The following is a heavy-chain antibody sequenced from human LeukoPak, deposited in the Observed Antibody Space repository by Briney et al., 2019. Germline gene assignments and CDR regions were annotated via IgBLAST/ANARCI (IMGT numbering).Heavy chain of an antibody. Sequence: SETLSLTCTVSGGSFSSYYWSWIRQPPGKGLEWIGYIYYSGSTNYNPSLKSRVTISVDTSKNQFSLKLSSVTAADTAVYYCASTVYYGSGSGWAYYFDYWGQGTLVTVSS. V-gene: IGHV4-59*08. J-gene: IGHJ4*02. CDR1: GGSFSSYY. D-gene: IGHD3-10*01. CDR3: ASTVYYGSGSGWAYYFDY. CDR2: IYYSGST.